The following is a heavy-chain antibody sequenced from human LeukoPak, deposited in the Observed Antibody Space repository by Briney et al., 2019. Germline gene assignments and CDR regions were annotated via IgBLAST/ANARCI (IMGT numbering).Heavy chain of an antibody. V-gene: IGHV4-59*08. Sequence: SETPSLTCTVPGGSTSGYYWSWIRQPPGKGLEWIGYIYYSGSTNYNPSLKRRVTISVDTSKNQFSLKLSSVTAADTAVYYCARQGRWELYYFDYWGQGTLVTVSS. J-gene: IGHJ4*02. CDR3: ARQGRWELYYFDY. CDR2: IYYSGST. CDR1: GGSTSGYY. D-gene: IGHD1-7*01.